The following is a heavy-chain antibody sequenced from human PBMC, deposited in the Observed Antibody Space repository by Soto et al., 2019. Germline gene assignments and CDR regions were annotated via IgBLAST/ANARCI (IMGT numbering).Heavy chain of an antibody. CDR1: GGSITSYY. CDR2: IYFSGSA. V-gene: IGHV4-59*08. J-gene: IGHJ4*02. CDR3: ARRYSGYGDY. D-gene: IGHD5-12*01. Sequence: TLSLTCTVSGGSITSYYWSWIRQPPGKGLEWIGYIYFSGSANYNPSLKSRVTISVDTSKNQFSLKLSSVTAADTAVYYCARRYSGYGDYWGQGTLVTVSS.